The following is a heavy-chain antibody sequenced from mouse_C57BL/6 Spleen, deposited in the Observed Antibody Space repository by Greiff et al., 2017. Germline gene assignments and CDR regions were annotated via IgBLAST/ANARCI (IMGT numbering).Heavy chain of an antibody. V-gene: IGHV1-69*01. CDR1: GYTFTSYW. Sequence: QVQLQQPGAELVMPGASVKLSCKASGYTFTSYWLHWMKQRPGQGLAWIGEIDPSDSYTNYNQKFKGKSTLTVDKSSSTAYMQLSSLTSEDSAVYYCARWTGTEDYWGQGTTLTVSS. D-gene: IGHD4-1*01. CDR3: ARWTGTEDY. J-gene: IGHJ2*01. CDR2: IDPSDSYT.